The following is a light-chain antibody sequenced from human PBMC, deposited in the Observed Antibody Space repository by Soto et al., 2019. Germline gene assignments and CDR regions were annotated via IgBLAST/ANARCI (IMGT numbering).Light chain of an antibody. CDR1: SSDVGAYNY. Sequence: QSVLTQPASVSGCPGQSITICCTGTSSDVGAYNYDSWYQQYPGEAPKVIIYDVSHRPAGVSNRFSGSKSGNTASLTISGLQTQDEADYYCSSYTSATTYVFGTGTKVTVL. CDR2: DVS. CDR3: SSYTSATTYV. V-gene: IGLV2-14*01. J-gene: IGLJ1*01.